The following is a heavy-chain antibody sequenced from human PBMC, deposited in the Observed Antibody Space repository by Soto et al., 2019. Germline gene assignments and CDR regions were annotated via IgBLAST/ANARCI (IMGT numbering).Heavy chain of an antibody. CDR2: INPNSGGT. CDR3: AKSSSSWYDGDYYYGMDV. V-gene: IGHV1-2*02. CDR1: GYTFTGYY. Sequence: ASVEVSCKASGYTFTGYYMHWVRQAPGQGLEWMGWINPNSGGTNYAQKFQGRVTMTRDTSISTAYMELSRLRSDDTAVYYCAKSSSSWYDGDYYYGMDVWGQGTTVTVSS. J-gene: IGHJ6*02. D-gene: IGHD6-13*01.